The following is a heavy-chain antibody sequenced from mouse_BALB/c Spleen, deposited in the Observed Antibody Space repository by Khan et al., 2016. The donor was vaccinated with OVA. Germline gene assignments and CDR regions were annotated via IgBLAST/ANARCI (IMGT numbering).Heavy chain of an antibody. CDR1: GYAFSDYL. V-gene: IGHV1-54*01. D-gene: IGHD2-1*01. Sequence: QVRLQQSGAELVRPWTSVKVSCKASGYAFSDYLIERVKQRPGQGLEWFGVINRGSGNTNYNETFKGKATITADKSYSPSYMQFSTLTSDDSAVYFCARGGYGTLAYWGQGTPVTVSA. CDR2: INRGSGNT. J-gene: IGHJ3*01. CDR3: ARGGYGTLAY.